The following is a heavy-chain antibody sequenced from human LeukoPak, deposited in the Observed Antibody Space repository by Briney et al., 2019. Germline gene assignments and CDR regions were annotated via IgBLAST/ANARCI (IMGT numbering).Heavy chain of an antibody. Sequence: PSETLSLTCTVSGGSISSSSYSCGWIRQPPGKGLEWIGYIYYSGSTYYNPSLKSRVTISVDTSKNQFSLKLSSVTAADTAVYYCASSPPYYYYMDVWGKGTTVTVSS. CDR3: ASSPPYYYYMDV. J-gene: IGHJ6*03. V-gene: IGHV4-61*05. CDR1: GGSISSSSYS. CDR2: IYYSGST.